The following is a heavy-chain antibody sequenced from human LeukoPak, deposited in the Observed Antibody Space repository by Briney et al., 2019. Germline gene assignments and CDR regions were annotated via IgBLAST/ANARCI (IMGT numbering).Heavy chain of an antibody. J-gene: IGHJ6*03. CDR1: GGSFSGYY. CDR3: ARAVFVRFGYYYYYYMDV. V-gene: IGHV4-34*01. CDR2: INHSGRT. D-gene: IGHD3-10*01. Sequence: PPETLSLTCAVYGGSFSGYYWSWIRQPPGKGLEWIGEINHSGRTNYNPSLKSRVTISVDTSKNQFSLKLSSVTAADTAVYYCARAVFVRFGYYYYYYMDVWGKGTTVTVSS.